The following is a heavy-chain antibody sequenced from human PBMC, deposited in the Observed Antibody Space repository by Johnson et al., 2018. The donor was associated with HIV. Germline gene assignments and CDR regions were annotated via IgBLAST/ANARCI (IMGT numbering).Heavy chain of an antibody. CDR1: GFTFSSYA. Sequence: VQLVESGGGVVQPGGSLRLSCAASGFTFSSYAMSWVRQAPGKGLEWVSAISGSGGSTYYADSVKGRFTISRDNSKNTLYLQMNSLRAEDTAVFYCARACRDGYTCDVFDIWGQGTMVTVSS. V-gene: IGHV3-23*04. J-gene: IGHJ3*02. D-gene: IGHD5-24*01. CDR2: ISGSGGST. CDR3: ARACRDGYTCDVFDI.